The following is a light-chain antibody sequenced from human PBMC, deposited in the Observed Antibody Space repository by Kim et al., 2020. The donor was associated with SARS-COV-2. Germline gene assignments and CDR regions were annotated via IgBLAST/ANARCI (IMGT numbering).Light chain of an antibody. V-gene: IGKV3-15*01. CDR3: QQYNKWPYT. CDR1: QSVSGN. CDR2: GAS. J-gene: IGKJ2*01. Sequence: VSPGERAPLSCGASQSVSGNLAWYQHKPGQAPRLFIYGASTRATGIPARFRGSGSGTEFTLTITSLQSEDFAVYYCQQYNKWPYTFGQGTKLEIK.